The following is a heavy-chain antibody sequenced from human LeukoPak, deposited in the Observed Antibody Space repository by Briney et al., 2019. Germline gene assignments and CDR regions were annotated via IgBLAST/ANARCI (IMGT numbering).Heavy chain of an antibody. CDR1: GGSFSGYY. Sequence: SETLSLTCAVYGGSFSGYYWSWIRRPPGKGLEWIGEINHSGSTNYNPSLKSRVTISVDTSKNQFSLKLSSVTAADTAVYYYARRIRGDGYNWVYFDYWGQGTLVTVSS. CDR3: ARRIRGDGYNWVYFDY. J-gene: IGHJ4*02. V-gene: IGHV4-34*01. D-gene: IGHD5-24*01. CDR2: INHSGST.